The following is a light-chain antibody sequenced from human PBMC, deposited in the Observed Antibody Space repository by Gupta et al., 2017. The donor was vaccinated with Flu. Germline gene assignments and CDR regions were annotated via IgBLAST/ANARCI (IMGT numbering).Light chain of an antibody. V-gene: IGLV1-44*01. Sequence: VTFARCGGHSKVVVNIVDGIKHLPGAPPKLLICGSNRRPSGVPERFSGSKSGTSASLAISGLRAEDEAEYYCAAWDGSLSGVVFGGGTKLTVL. J-gene: IGLJ2*01. CDR2: GSN. CDR1: HSKVVVNI. CDR3: AAWDGSLSGVV.